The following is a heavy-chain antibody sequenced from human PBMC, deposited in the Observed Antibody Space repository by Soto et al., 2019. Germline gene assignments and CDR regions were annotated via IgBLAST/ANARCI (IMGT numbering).Heavy chain of an antibody. CDR3: ARAGTPYHYGSGSYYNRFDP. CDR2: INPNSGGT. D-gene: IGHD3-10*01. V-gene: IGHV1-2*04. CDR1: GYTFTGYY. Sequence: ASVKVSCKASGYTFTGYYMHWVRQAPGQGLEWMGWINPNSGGTNYAQKFQGWVTMTRDTSISTAYMELSRLRSDDTAVYYCARAGTPYHYGSGSYYNRFDPWGQGTLVTVSS. J-gene: IGHJ5*02.